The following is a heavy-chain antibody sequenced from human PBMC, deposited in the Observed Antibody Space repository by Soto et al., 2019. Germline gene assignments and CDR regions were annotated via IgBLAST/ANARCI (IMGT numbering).Heavy chain of an antibody. V-gene: IGHV3-23*01. CDR3: AKRVCDS. J-gene: IGHJ4*02. Sequence: EVQLLESGGGLVQPGGSLRLSCAASGFTFSSYAMSWVRQAPGKGLEWVSSLSGSGGSTFYADSVKGGFTISSDNSKNTLYLQMASLRAEDTAVYYCAKRVCDSWGQGTLVTVSS. CDR1: GFTFSSYA. CDR2: LSGSGGST. D-gene: IGHD3-3*01.